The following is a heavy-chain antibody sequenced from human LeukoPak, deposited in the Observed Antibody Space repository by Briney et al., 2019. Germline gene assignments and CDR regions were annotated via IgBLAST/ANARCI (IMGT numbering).Heavy chain of an antibody. CDR1: GGSFSGYY. V-gene: IGHV4-59*01. CDR3: ARHGWHAWYFDL. Sequence: ETLSLTCAVYGGSFSGYYWSWIRQPPGKGLEWIGYIYYSGSTNYNPSLKSRVTISVDTSKNQFSLKLSSVTAADTAVYYCARHGWHAWYFDLWGRGTLVTVSS. D-gene: IGHD6-19*01. CDR2: IYYSGST. J-gene: IGHJ2*01.